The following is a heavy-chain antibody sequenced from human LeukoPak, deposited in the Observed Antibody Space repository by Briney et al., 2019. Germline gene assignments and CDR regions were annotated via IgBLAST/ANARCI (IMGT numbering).Heavy chain of an antibody. D-gene: IGHD5-12*01. J-gene: IGHJ4*02. CDR2: ISASGGST. Sequence: GGSLRLSCAASGFTFSSYAMSWVRQAPGKGLEWVSGISASGGSTYYADSVKGRLTISRDNAKDSLYLQMNSLRAEDTAVYYCASPGKGGYRYPLDYWGQGTLVTVSS. CDR1: GFTFSSYA. CDR3: ASPGKGGYRYPLDY. V-gene: IGHV3-23*01.